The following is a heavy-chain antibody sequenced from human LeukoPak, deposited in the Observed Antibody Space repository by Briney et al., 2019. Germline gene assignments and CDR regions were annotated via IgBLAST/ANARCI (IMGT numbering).Heavy chain of an antibody. CDR3: ARDVGEYCSSINCYASHY. D-gene: IGHD2-2*01. J-gene: IGHJ4*02. CDR2: INPHSGGT. CDR1: GYTFTGYY. V-gene: IGHV1-2*02. Sequence: ASVKVSCKASGYTFTGYYIHWVRQAPGQGLEWMGWINPHSGGTNYAQKFQGGVTMTRDMSITTAYMELSSLRSDDSAVYYCARDVGEYCSSINCYASHYWGQGTLVTVSS.